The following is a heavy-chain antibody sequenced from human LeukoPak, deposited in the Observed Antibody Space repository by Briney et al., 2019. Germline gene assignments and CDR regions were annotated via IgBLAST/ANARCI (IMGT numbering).Heavy chain of an antibody. Sequence: TLSLTCTVSGGSISSGNYYWSWIRQPAGKGLEWIGRIYTSGSTNYNPSFKSRVTISVDTSKNQFSLKLSSVTAADTAVYYCARRPSSSWHSRAFDIWGQGTMVTVSS. J-gene: IGHJ3*02. CDR3: ARRPSSSWHSRAFDI. CDR2: IYTSGST. V-gene: IGHV4-61*02. CDR1: GGSISSGNYY. D-gene: IGHD6-13*01.